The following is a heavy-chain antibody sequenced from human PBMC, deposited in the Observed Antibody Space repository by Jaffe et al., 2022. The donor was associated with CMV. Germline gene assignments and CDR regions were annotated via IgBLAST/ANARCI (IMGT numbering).Heavy chain of an antibody. D-gene: IGHD1-7*01. CDR2: INHSGST. Sequence: QVQLQQWGAGLLKPSETLSLTCAVYGGSFSGYYWSWIRQPPGKGLEWIGEINHSGSTNYNPSLKSRVTISVDTSKNQFSLKLSSVTAADTAVYYCARGEDWNYFSWGQGTTVTVSS. CDR1: GGSFSGYY. V-gene: IGHV4-34*01. J-gene: IGHJ6*02. CDR3: ARGEDWNYFS.